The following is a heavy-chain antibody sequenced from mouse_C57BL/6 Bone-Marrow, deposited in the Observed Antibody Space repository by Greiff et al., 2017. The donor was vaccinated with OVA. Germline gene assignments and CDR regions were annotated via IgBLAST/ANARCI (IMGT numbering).Heavy chain of an antibody. CDR1: GYTFTDYY. D-gene: IGHD4-1*01. Sequence: VQLQQSGPVLVKPGASVKMSCKASGYTFTDYYMNWVKQSHGKSLEWIGVINPYNGGTSYNQKFKGKATLTVDKSSSTAYMELNSLTSEDSAVYYCARWGLGCDDWGQGTTRTVAS. CDR3: ARWGLGCDD. J-gene: IGHJ2*01. CDR2: INPYNGGT. V-gene: IGHV1-19*01.